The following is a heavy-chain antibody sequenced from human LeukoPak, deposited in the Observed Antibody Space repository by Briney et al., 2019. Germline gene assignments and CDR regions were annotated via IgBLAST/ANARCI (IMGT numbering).Heavy chain of an antibody. V-gene: IGHV1-2*02. CDR1: GYTFPSYF. J-gene: IGHJ4*02. CDR3: TRESGSYHGNDF. CDR2: INPNNGGT. D-gene: IGHD1-26*01. Sequence: ASVKVSCKAPGYTFPSYFMHWVRQAPGQGLEWMGIINPNNGGTNYAQKFQGRVTMTGDTSISTAYMELSSLRSDDTAVYYCTRESGSYHGNDFWGQGTLVTVSS.